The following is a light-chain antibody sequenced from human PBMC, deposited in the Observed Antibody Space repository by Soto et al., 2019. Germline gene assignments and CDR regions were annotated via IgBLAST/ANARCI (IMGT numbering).Light chain of an antibody. CDR3: QHTYTAPRT. CDR1: QSITIY. CDR2: GAS. J-gene: IGKJ1*01. V-gene: IGKV1-39*01. Sequence: DIQMTQSPSSLSASVGDRVTITCRASQSITIYLNWYQQQPGKAPRLLIYGASTLQTGLPSRFSGSGSMTDFTLTISDLQPEDFATYYSQHTYTAPRTFGQGTKVDI.